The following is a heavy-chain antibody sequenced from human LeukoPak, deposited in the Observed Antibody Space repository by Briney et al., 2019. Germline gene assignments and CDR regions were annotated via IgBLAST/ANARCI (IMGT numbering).Heavy chain of an antibody. V-gene: IGHV3-23*01. CDR1: GFSFSNYA. D-gene: IGHD5-24*01. Sequence: GGSLRLSCAASGFSFSNYAMTWVRQAPGKGLEWVSGISGSGGRTYYADSVKGRFTISRDNSKNTLYLQMNSLRVEDTAVYYCARDGYNVEAFDIWGQGTMITVSS. CDR2: ISGSGGRT. CDR3: ARDGYNVEAFDI. J-gene: IGHJ3*02.